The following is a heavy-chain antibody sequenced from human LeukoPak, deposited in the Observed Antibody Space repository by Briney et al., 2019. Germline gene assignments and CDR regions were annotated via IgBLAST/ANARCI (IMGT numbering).Heavy chain of an antibody. CDR2: INGGGSRT. J-gene: IGHJ4*02. V-gene: IGHV3-23*01. Sequence: GGSLRLSCAASGFPFSSYVMSWVRQAPGKGLEWVSGINGGGSRTYYADSVKGRFTISRDNSKNTLFLQMNSLTADDTAVYYCAKEGSTVTFDYWGQGTLVTVSS. CDR3: AKEGSTVTFDY. D-gene: IGHD4-11*01. CDR1: GFPFSSYV.